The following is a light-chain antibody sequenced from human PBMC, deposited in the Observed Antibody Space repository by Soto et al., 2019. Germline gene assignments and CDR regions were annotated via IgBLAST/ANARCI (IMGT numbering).Light chain of an antibody. Sequence: EIVLTQSPGTLSLSPGERATLSCRASQSVSSSYLAWYQQKPGQAPRLLIYGASSRVTGIPDRFSGSGSGTDFTLTIRRLEPEDFAVYSCQQYDSSPLPFGGGTKVEIK. CDR1: QSVSSSY. CDR3: QQYDSSPLP. J-gene: IGKJ4*01. CDR2: GAS. V-gene: IGKV3-20*01.